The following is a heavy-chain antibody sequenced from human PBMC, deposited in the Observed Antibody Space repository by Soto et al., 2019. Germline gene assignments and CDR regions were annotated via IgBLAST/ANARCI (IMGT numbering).Heavy chain of an antibody. CDR3: AKERATLLNSGTFDI. D-gene: IGHD2-15*01. CDR1: GLTFRSYA. CDR2: ISYDGSNK. Sequence: PGGSLRLSCAASGLTFRSYAMHWVRQAPGKGLEWVAVISYDGSNKYYADSVKGRFTISRDNSKNTLYLQMNSLRAEDTAVYYCAKERATLLNSGTFDIWGQGTMVTVSS. J-gene: IGHJ3*02. V-gene: IGHV3-30-3*01.